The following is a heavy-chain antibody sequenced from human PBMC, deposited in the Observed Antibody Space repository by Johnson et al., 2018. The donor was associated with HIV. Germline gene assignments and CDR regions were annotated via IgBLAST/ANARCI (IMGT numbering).Heavy chain of an antibody. J-gene: IGHJ3*02. CDR2: INSYGSTT. D-gene: IGHD2-8*01. V-gene: IGHV3-74*02. Sequence: VQLVESGGGVVQPGRSLRLSCAASGFTFNNYWMHWVRQAPGKGPVWVSRINSYGSTTDYADSVKGRLTISRDNAKNTLYLQMNSLRVEDTDVYYCVRSNGRRAACDSRGEGTMVTVSS. CDR3: VRSNGRRAACDS. CDR1: GFTFNNYW.